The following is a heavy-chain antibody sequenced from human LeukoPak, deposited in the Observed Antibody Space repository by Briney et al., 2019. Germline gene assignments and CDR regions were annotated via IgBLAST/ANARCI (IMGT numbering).Heavy chain of an antibody. D-gene: IGHD3-9*01. CDR2: IGGSGGST. Sequence: GGSLRLSCAASGFTFSSYAMSWVRQAPGKGLELVSAIGGSGGSTYYADSVKGRFTIARDNSENTLYLQMNSLRAEDTAVYYGAKRRNTGYSLFDYWGQGTLVTVSS. V-gene: IGHV3-23*01. J-gene: IGHJ4*02. CDR1: GFTFSSYA. CDR3: AKRRNTGYSLFDY.